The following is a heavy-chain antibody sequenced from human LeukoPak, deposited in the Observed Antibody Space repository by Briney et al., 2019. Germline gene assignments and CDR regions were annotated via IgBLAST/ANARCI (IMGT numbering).Heavy chain of an antibody. CDR3: ASSIAWLDAFDI. D-gene: IGHD3-9*01. V-gene: IGHV3-21*01. CDR2: ISSSSSCI. J-gene: IGHJ3*02. CDR1: GFTVSSNY. Sequence: GGSLRLSCAASGFTVSSNYMSWVRQAPGKGLEWVSSISSSSSCIYYADSVKGRFTISRDNAKNSLYLQMNSLRAEDTAVYYCASSIAWLDAFDIWGQGTMVTVSS.